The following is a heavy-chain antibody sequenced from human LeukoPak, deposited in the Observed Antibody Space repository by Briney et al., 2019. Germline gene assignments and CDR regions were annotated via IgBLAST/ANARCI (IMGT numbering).Heavy chain of an antibody. CDR2: IIPIFGTA. CDR1: GYTFTNYY. J-gene: IGHJ4*02. CDR3: ARAFSGQRGYSYGPDYFDY. D-gene: IGHD5-18*01. Sequence: ASVKVSCKASGYTFTNYYIHWVRQAPGQGLEWMGGIIPIFGTANYAQKFQGRVTITADKSTSTAYMELSSLRSEDTAVYYCARAFSGQRGYSYGPDYFDYWGQGTLVTVSS. V-gene: IGHV1-69*06.